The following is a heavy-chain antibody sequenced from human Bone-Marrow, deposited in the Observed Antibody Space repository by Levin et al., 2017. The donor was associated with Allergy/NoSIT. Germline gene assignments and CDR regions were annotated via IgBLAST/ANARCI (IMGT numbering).Heavy chain of an antibody. D-gene: IGHD3-9*01. CDR3: ARGSASRLDYFED. Sequence: SETLSLTCTVSGGTISSYFWSWLRQPPGKELEWIGYIHYSGTTNYNPSLKRRVTISVDLSENHFSLNLNSVTAADTAIYYCARGSASRLDYFEDWGQGTLVTVSS. CDR1: GGTISSYF. CDR2: IHYSGTT. J-gene: IGHJ4*02. V-gene: IGHV4-59*01.